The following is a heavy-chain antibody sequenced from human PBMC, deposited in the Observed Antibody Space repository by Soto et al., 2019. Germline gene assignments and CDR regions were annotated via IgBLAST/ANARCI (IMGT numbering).Heavy chain of an antibody. J-gene: IGHJ4*02. V-gene: IGHV4-61*01. CDR3: ARGTSGDFDY. Sequence: TLSLTCTVSGGSVSSGSYYWSWIRQPPGKGLEWIGYIYYSGSTNYNPSLKSRVTISVDTSKNQFSLKLSSVTAADTAVYYCARGTSGDFDYWGQGTLVTVSS. CDR1: GGSVSSGSYY. D-gene: IGHD3-10*01. CDR2: IYYSGST.